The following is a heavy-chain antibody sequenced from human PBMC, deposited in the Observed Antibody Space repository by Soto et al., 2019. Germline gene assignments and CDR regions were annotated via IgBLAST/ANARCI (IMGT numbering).Heavy chain of an antibody. CDR1: GFTFGDSY. Sequence: LLLSCAGSGFTFGDSYMSWIRQAPGKGLEWLSYISPGSRYPAYADSVKGRFTISRDNAKRSLYLQMMSLTAEDTAIYYCVRGGGGGLFDPWGQGTMVTVSS. CDR2: ISPGSRYP. V-gene: IGHV3-11*06. CDR3: VRGGGGGLFDP. J-gene: IGHJ5*02. D-gene: IGHD2-15*01.